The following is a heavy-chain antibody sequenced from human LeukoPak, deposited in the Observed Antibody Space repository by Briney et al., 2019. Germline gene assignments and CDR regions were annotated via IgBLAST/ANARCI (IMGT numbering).Heavy chain of an antibody. J-gene: IGHJ4*02. CDR1: GFTFSSYG. CDR3: AKQLHDYGLYYFDY. CDR2: ISHDGSNK. Sequence: GRSLRLSCAASGFTFSSYGMHWVRQAPGKGLEWVAVISHDGSNKYYADSVKGRFTISRDNSKNTLYLQMNSLRAEDTAVYYCAKQLHDYGLYYFDYWGQGTLVTVSS. V-gene: IGHV3-30*18. D-gene: IGHD4-17*01.